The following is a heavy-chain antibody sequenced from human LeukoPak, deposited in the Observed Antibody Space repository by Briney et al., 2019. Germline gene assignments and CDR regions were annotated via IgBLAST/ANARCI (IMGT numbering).Heavy chain of an antibody. V-gene: IGHV4-34*01. J-gene: IGHJ4*02. CDR1: GGSFSGYY. CDR3: ARARKRGGIVGATTSLGFDY. Sequence: SETLSLTCAVYGGSFSGYYWSWIRQPPGKGLEWIGEINHSGSTNYNPSLKSRVTISVETSKNQFSLKLSSVTAADTAVYYCARARKRGGIVGATTSLGFDYWGQGTLVTVSS. D-gene: IGHD1-26*01. CDR2: INHSGST.